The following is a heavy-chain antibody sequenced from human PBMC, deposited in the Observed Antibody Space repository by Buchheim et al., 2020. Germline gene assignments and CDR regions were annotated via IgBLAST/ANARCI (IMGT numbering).Heavy chain of an antibody. V-gene: IGHV4-4*02. CDR2: IYHSGST. Sequence: QVQLQESGPGLVKPSGTLSLTCAVSGGPISSSNWWSWVRQPPGKGLEWNGEIYHSGSTNYNPSLKSRVTISVNKSKNQFSLKLSSMTAADAAVYYCARLTTLGHDVLTGYVNWFDPWGQGTL. J-gene: IGHJ5*02. CDR1: GGPISSSNW. CDR3: ARLTTLGHDVLTGYVNWFDP. D-gene: IGHD3-9*01.